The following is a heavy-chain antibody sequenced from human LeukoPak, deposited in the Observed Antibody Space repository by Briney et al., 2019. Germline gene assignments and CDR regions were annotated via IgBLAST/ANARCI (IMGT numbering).Heavy chain of an antibody. CDR1: GFTFSSYS. CDR2: ISGRNSYI. D-gene: IGHD4-17*01. V-gene: IGHV3-21*01. J-gene: IGHJ1*01. Sequence: GGSLRLSCAASGFTFSSYSMNWVRQAPGKGLEWVSSISGRNSYIYYADSVKGRFTISRDNAENSLYLQMNSLRAEDTAVYYCVRDMTKVTTCYLQHWGQGTLVTVSS. CDR3: VRDMTKVTTCYLQH.